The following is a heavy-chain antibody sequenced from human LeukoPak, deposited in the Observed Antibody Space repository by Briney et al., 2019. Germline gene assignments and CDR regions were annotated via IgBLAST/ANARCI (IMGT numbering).Heavy chain of an antibody. D-gene: IGHD6-19*01. Sequence: GGSLRLSCAASGFTFSSYSMNWVRRAPGKGLEWVSSISSSSSYIYYADSVKGRFTISRDNAKNSLYLQMNSLRAEDTAVYYCARDHHAAGIAVADPDDYWGQGTLVTVSS. CDR2: ISSSSSYI. CDR1: GFTFSSYS. V-gene: IGHV3-21*01. CDR3: ARDHHAAGIAVADPDDY. J-gene: IGHJ4*02.